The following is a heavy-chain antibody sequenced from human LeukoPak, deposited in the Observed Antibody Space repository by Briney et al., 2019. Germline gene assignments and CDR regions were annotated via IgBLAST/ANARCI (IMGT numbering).Heavy chain of an antibody. CDR1: EFTFRDFA. V-gene: IGHV3-23*01. J-gene: IGHJ5*02. D-gene: IGHD3-9*01. Sequence: GGSLRLSCEASEFTFRDFAMNWVRQAPGKGLEWISSINESGYNTDYADSVKGRFTISRDNSKNTLFLQMSSLRAEDTAVYYCAKQFVDMPWGQGTLVTVSS. CDR2: INESGYNT. CDR3: AKQFVDMP.